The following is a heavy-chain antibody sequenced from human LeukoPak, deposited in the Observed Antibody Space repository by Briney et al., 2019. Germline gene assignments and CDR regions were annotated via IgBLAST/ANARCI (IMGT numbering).Heavy chain of an antibody. V-gene: IGHV1-2*02. CDR2: INPNSGGT. D-gene: IGHD6-25*01. J-gene: IGHJ4*02. CDR1: GYTFTGYY. CDR3: ARVRAATLPNDY. Sequence: ASVKVSCKASGYTFTGYYMHWVRQAPGRGLEWMGWINPNSGGTNYAQKFQGRVTMTRDTSISTAYMELSRLRSDDTAVYYCARVRAATLPNDYWGQGTLVTVSS.